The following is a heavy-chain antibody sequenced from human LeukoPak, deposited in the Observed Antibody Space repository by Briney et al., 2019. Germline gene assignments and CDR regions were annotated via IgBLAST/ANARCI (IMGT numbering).Heavy chain of an antibody. CDR3: ARDVEVCRVGACYWTTFDC. V-gene: IGHV3-23*01. J-gene: IGHJ4*02. Sequence: GGSLRLSCAASRFTFTNYAMTWVRQAPGRGLEWVSSISRSGGNAYYAKSVDGRFTVSRDSSRDTLFLQMNSLRAEDTAVYYCARDVEVCRVGACYWTTFDCWGQGALVTVSS. CDR1: RFTFTNYA. D-gene: IGHD2-21*02. CDR2: ISRSGGNA.